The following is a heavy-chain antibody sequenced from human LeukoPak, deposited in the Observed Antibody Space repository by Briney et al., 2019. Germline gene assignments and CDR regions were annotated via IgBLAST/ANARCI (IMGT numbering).Heavy chain of an antibody. D-gene: IGHD6-13*01. CDR2: IYYSGST. CDR1: GGSTSSYY. Sequence: SETLSLTCTVSGGSTSSYYWSWIRQPPGKGLEWIGYIYYSGSTNYNPSLKSRVTMSVDTWKNQFSLSLSSVTAADTAVYYCASIAAADYFDYWGQGTLVTVAS. CDR3: ASIAAADYFDY. J-gene: IGHJ4*02. V-gene: IGHV4-59*01.